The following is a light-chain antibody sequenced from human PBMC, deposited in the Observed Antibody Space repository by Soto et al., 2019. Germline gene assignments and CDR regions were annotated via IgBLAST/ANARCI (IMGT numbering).Light chain of an antibody. CDR1: SSDIGAYDF. CDR2: EVS. V-gene: IGLV2-14*01. J-gene: IGLJ2*01. Sequence: QSALTQPASVSGSPGQSITISCTGTSSDIGAYDFVYWYQQYPGKAPQLMIYEVSNRPSGVSNRFSVSKSGNTASLTVSGLQAEDEADYFCSSYTRRSTLVFGGGTKLTVL. CDR3: SSYTRRSTLV.